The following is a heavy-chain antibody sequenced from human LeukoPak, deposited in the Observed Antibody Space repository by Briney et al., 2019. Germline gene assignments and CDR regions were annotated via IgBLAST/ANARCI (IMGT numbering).Heavy chain of an antibody. J-gene: IGHJ4*02. Sequence: KTGGSPSLSCALSGFTLCRDSMNCVRRTPAKGLEWVSSITSSRSYISYAHSVKARFPIPRDNAKNSLSLQMNSLTAEDTAVNYCARDGPYCSGRAGEEYWGQGALVTGAS. CDR1: GFTLCRDS. CDR2: ITSSRSYI. CDR3: ARDGPYCSGRAGEEY. V-gene: IGHV3-21*01. D-gene: IGHD6-19*01.